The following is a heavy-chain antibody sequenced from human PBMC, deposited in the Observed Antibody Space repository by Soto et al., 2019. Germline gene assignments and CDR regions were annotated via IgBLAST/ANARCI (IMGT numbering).Heavy chain of an antibody. CDR3: ARHWGRQGFDD. V-gene: IGHV4-39*01. CDR1: GGSISSSSYY. Sequence: SETLSLTCTVSGGSISSSSYYWGWIRQPPGKGLEWIGTFYYSGSTYYNPSLKSRVTISVDTSKNQFSLKLSSVTAADTAVYYCARHWGRQGFDDWGQGTLVTVSS. J-gene: IGHJ4*02. CDR2: FYYSGST. D-gene: IGHD3-16*01.